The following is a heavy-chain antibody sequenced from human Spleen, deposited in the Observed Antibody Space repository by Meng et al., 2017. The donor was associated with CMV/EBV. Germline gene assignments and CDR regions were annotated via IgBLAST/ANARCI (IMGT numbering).Heavy chain of an antibody. CDR3: AREGLLDP. CDR1: SYTFTSYG. J-gene: IGHJ5*02. CDR2: ISAYNGNT. Sequence: GQVVQCGPEVKKPGASVEASCIVSSYTFTSYGSSWAGKAPGQGLEWMGWISAYNGNTNYAQKLQGRVTMTTDTSTSTAYMELRSLRSDDTAVYYCAREGLLDPWGQGTLVTVSS. V-gene: IGHV1-18*01.